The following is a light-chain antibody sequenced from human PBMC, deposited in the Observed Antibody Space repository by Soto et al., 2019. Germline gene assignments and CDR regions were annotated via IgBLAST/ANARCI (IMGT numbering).Light chain of an antibody. CDR3: SSYTGSSTVV. V-gene: IGLV2-14*01. CDR1: SSDVGGYNF. J-gene: IGLJ2*01. Sequence: QSVLTQPASVSGSPGQSITLSCTGTSSDVGGYNFVSWYQQHPGTAPKLMIYDVTNRPSGVSNRFSGSKSGNTASLTISGLQSEDEADYYCSSYTGSSTVVFGGGTKLTVL. CDR2: DVT.